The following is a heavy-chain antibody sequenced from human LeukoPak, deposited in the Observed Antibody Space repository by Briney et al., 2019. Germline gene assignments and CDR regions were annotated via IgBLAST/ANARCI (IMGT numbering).Heavy chain of an antibody. Sequence: GRSLRLSCAATGFTFSSYAMSWVRQAPGKGLEWVSAISGSGGSTYYADSVKGRFTISRDNSKNTLYLQMNSLRAEDTAVYYCAKDFNGLPLRFLEWLLFAYFDYWGQGTLVTVSS. CDR2: ISGSGGST. J-gene: IGHJ4*02. CDR1: GFTFSSYA. D-gene: IGHD3-3*01. CDR3: AKDFNGLPLRFLEWLLFAYFDY. V-gene: IGHV3-23*01.